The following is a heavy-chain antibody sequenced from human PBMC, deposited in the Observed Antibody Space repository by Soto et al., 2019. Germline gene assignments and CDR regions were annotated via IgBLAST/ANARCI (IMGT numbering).Heavy chain of an antibody. D-gene: IGHD3-10*01. Sequence: PSETLSLTCTVSGGSISSYYWSWIRQPPGKGLEWIGYIYYSGSTNYNPSLKSRVTISVDTSKNQFSLKLSSVTAADTAVYYCARVFLKGSFDCGGEGTLVTVPS. J-gene: IGHJ4*02. V-gene: IGHV4-59*01. CDR3: ARVFLKGSFDC. CDR2: IYYSGST. CDR1: GGSISSYY.